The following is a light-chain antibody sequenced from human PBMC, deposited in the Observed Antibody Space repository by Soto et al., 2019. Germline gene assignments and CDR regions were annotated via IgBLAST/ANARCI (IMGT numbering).Light chain of an antibody. Sequence: SYVLTQPRSVSVDPGQTARITCGGNNIGSESVHWYQQKPGQAPVLVVYDDGNRPSGIPERFSGSNSGNTATLTISRVEAGDEADYYCHLWDSSSDLEVFGTGTKVTVL. J-gene: IGLJ1*01. V-gene: IGLV3-21*02. CDR3: HLWDSSSDLEV. CDR1: NIGSES. CDR2: DDG.